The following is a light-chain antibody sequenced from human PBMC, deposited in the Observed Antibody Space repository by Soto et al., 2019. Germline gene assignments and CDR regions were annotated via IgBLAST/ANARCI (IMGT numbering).Light chain of an antibody. V-gene: IGKV1-8*01. CDR1: QDVGRY. J-gene: IGKJ1*01. CDR2: GAS. Sequence: AIRMTQSPSSLSASAGDRVAIACRASQDVGRYLAWYKQKPGQAPKLLIYGASTLQSGVPSRFSGGGSGTDFTLTISCLQSEDFATYYCQHYKNYPWTFGQGTKVEIK. CDR3: QHYKNYPWT.